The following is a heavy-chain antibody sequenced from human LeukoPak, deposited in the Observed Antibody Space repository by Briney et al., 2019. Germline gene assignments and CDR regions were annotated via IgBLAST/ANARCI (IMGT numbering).Heavy chain of an antibody. Sequence: PSETLSLTCTVSGGSLSSGGYYWSWLRQHPGTGLEWIGYIYSSGSTYYNPSLKSRVTISVDTSKNQFSLKLSSVTAAETAVYYCARDPQSGDHFFDYWGQGTLVTVSS. V-gene: IGHV4-31*03. D-gene: IGHD4-17*01. CDR2: IYSSGST. J-gene: IGHJ4*02. CDR1: GGSLSSGGYY. CDR3: ARDPQSGDHFFDY.